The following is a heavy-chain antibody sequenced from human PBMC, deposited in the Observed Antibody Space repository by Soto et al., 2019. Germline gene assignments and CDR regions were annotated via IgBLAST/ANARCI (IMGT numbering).Heavy chain of an antibody. J-gene: IGHJ4*02. CDR1: GFTFSSYA. Sequence: PGGSLRRSCAASGFTFSSYAMSWVRQAPGKGLEWVSAISGSGGSTYYADSVKGRFTISRDNSKNTLYLQLNSLRAEDTAVYYCARHLAGHRGYWGKGSMVTVSS. CDR3: ARHLAGHRGY. CDR2: ISGSGGST. D-gene: IGHD3-10*01. V-gene: IGHV3-23*01.